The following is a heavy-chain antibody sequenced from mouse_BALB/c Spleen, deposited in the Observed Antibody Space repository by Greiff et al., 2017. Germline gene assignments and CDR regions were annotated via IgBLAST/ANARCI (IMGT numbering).Heavy chain of an antibody. D-gene: IGHD3-3*01. CDR3: TRGLGGAMDY. Sequence: VQLQQSGTVLARPGASVKMSCKASGYTFTSYWMHWVKQRPGQGLEWIGAIYPGNSDTSYNQKFKGKAKLTAVTSTSTAYMELSRLTNEDSAVYYCTRGLGGAMDYWGQGTSVTVSS. CDR1: GYTFTSYW. CDR2: IYPGNSDT. V-gene: IGHV1-5*01. J-gene: IGHJ4*01.